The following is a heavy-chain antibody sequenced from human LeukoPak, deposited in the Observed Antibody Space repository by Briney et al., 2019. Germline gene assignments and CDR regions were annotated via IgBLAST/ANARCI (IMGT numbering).Heavy chain of an antibody. CDR3: ARGGDPGVTEEYNWFDP. CDR1: GGSISSYY. V-gene: IGHV4-59*01. D-gene: IGHD7-27*01. Sequence: SETLSLTCTVSGGSISSYYWSWIRQPPGKGLERIGYIYYSGSTNYNPSLKSRVTISVDTSKNQFSLKLSPVTAADTAVYYCARGGDPGVTEEYNWFDPWGQGTLVTVSS. CDR2: IYYSGST. J-gene: IGHJ5*02.